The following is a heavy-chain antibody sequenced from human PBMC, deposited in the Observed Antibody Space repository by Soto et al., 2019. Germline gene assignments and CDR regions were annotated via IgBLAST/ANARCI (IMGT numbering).Heavy chain of an antibody. CDR2: ISSSSSYI. CDR3: ARDKPVYYDFWSGPDY. Sequence: PGGSLRLSCAASGFTFSSYSMNWVRQAPGKGLEWVSSISSSSSYIYYADSVKGRFTISRDNAKNSLYLQMNSLRAEDTAVYYCARDKPVYYDFWSGPDYWGQGTLVTVS. CDR1: GFTFSSYS. V-gene: IGHV3-21*01. J-gene: IGHJ4*02. D-gene: IGHD3-3*01.